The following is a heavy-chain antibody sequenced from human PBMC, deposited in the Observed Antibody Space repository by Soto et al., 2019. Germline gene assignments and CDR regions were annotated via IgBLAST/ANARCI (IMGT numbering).Heavy chain of an antibody. V-gene: IGHV3-48*03. CDR2: ISSSGSSI. D-gene: IGHD3-3*01. CDR3: ATTDLRFLQHYDLDV. Sequence: WGSLRLSCAASGFTFSTYEMIWVRQAPGKGLEWVSYISSSGSSIYYADSVKGRFTISRDNAKNSLFLQMNSLRADDTAVYYFATTDLRFLQHYDLDVWRPGTTVTVSS. CDR1: GFTFSTYE. J-gene: IGHJ6*02.